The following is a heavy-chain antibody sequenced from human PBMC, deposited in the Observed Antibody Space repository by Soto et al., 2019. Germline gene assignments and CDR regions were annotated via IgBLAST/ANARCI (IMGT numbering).Heavy chain of an antibody. Sequence: RASVKVSCKASGGTFSSYAISWVRQAPGQGLEWMGGIIPIFGTANYAQKFQGRVTITAYESTSTAYMELCSLRSEDTAVYSCARDQVVRVVIITADSYYYGMDVWGQGTTVTVSS. D-gene: IGHD3-10*01. CDR1: GGTFSSYA. J-gene: IGHJ6*02. CDR3: ARDQVVRVVIITADSYYYGMDV. CDR2: IIPIFGTA. V-gene: IGHV1-69*13.